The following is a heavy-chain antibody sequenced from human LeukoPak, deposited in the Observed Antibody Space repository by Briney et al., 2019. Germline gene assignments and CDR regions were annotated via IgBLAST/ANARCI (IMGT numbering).Heavy chain of an antibody. CDR1: GFTFSDYY. J-gene: IGHJ5*02. CDR2: ISSSGSVI. CDR3: ARVWDSSGWSRFDP. V-gene: IGHV3-11*01. D-gene: IGHD6-19*01. Sequence: GGSLGLSCAASGFTFSDYYMSWIRQAPRKGLEWISSISSSGSVIYYADSVKGRFTISRDNAKNSLYVEMNSLRADDTAVYYCARVWDSSGWSRFDPWGQGTRVTVSS.